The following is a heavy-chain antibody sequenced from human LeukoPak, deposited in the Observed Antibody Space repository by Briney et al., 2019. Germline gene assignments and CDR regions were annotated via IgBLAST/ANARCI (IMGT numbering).Heavy chain of an antibody. CDR2: ISSSSSYI. D-gene: IGHD1-26*01. Sequence: GGSLRLSCAASGFTFSTYNMNWVRQAPGKGLEWVSSISSSSSYIYYADSVKGRFTISRDNAKNSLYLQMNSLRAEDTAVYYCARWELLPSAFDIWGQGTMVTVSS. CDR1: GFTFSTYN. V-gene: IGHV3-21*01. J-gene: IGHJ3*02. CDR3: ARWELLPSAFDI.